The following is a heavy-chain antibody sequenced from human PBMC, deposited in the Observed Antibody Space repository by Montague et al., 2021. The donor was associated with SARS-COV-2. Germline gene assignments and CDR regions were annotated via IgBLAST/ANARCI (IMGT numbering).Heavy chain of an antibody. CDR1: GYTLYGNW. Sequence: SLRLSCAVSGYTLYGNWMSWVRQAPGKGLEWVANIKLDGSEKYYVDSVKGRFTISGDNANNSLFLQVDNLRADDTAVYYCATGFGSDVWGQGTMVTVSS. J-gene: IGHJ3*01. D-gene: IGHD1-1*01. CDR2: IKLDGSEK. CDR3: ATGFGSDV. V-gene: IGHV3-7*03.